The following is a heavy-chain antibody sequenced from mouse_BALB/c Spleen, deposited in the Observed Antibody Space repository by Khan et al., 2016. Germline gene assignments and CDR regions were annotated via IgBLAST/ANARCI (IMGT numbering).Heavy chain of an antibody. V-gene: IGHV1-54*01. D-gene: IGHD2-14*01. Sequence: QVQLQQSGAELVRPGTSVKVSCQASGYAFTNYLIEWVKQRPGQGLEWIGVINPGSGGTNYNEKFKGKATLTADKSSSTTYMQLSSLTSDDSAVYFCALYYRYDYARDYWGQGTSVTVSS. CDR3: ALYYRYDYARDY. CDR1: GYAFTNYL. J-gene: IGHJ4*01. CDR2: INPGSGGT.